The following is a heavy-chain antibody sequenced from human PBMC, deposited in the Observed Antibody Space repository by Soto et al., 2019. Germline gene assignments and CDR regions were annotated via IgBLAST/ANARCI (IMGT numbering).Heavy chain of an antibody. CDR1: GYTFTSYD. V-gene: IGHV1-8*01. J-gene: IGHJ6*02. CDR2: MNPNSGNT. Sequence: ASVKVSCKASGYTFTSYDINWVRQAAGQGLEWIGWMNPNSGNTGYSQKFQGRVTMTRDTSMSTAYMDLSSLRSEDTAVYYCARDLNWNYGAQYDYGMDVWG. CDR3: ARDLNWNYGAQYDYGMDV. D-gene: IGHD1-7*01.